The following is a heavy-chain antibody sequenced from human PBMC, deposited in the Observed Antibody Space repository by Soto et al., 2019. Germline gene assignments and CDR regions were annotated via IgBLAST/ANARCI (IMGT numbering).Heavy chain of an antibody. CDR2: ISRNSGFI. CDR3: AKDPSNSICFLDLTP. CDR1: GFTFDDYA. J-gene: IGHJ5*02. D-gene: IGHD4-4*01. V-gene: IGHV3-9*01. Sequence: EVQLVESGGGLVQPGKSLRLSCAASGFTFDDYAMHWVRQVPGKGLEWVSGISRNSGFIAYADSVKGRFTISRDNAKDSLYLEMTSLRFEASALFYGAKDPSNSICFLDLTPWGQGTLVSVSS.